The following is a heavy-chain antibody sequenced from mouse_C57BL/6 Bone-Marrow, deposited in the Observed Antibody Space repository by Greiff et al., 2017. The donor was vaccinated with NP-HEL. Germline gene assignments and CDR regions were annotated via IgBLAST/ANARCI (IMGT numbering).Heavy chain of an antibody. Sequence: EVQLVESGPELVKPGASVKIPCKASGYTFPDYNMDWVKQSHGKSLEWIGDINPNNGGTNYKQKFKGKATLTVDKSSSTAYMELRSLTSEDTAFYYCATPPRDGYYLYCDVWGTGTTVTVSS. CDR2: INPNNGGT. J-gene: IGHJ1*03. CDR1: GYTFPDYN. D-gene: IGHD2-3*01. V-gene: IGHV1-18*01. CDR3: ATPPRDGYYLYCDV.